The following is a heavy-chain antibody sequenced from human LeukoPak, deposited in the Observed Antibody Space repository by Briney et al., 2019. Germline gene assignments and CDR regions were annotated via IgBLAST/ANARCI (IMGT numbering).Heavy chain of an antibody. V-gene: IGHV1-18*01. CDR2: ISAYNGNT. D-gene: IGHD6-13*01. CDR1: GYTFSTYG. J-gene: IGHJ6*02. Sequence: ASVKVSCKASGYTFSTYGTSWVRQAPGQGLEWMGWISAYNGNTNYAQKLQGRVTMTTDTSTSTAYMELRSLRSDDTAVYYCARGAAGLYYYYGMDVWGQGTTVTVSS. CDR3: ARGAAGLYYYYGMDV.